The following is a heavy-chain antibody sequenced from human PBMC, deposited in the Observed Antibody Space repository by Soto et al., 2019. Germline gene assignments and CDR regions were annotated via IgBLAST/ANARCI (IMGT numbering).Heavy chain of an antibody. V-gene: IGHV1-69*05. D-gene: IGHD3-10*01. Sequence: GASVKVSCKASGGTFSSYAISWVRQAPGQGLEWMGGIIPIFGTANYAQKFQGRVTMTRDESTSTVYMELSSLRYEDTAVYFCAREPGITMVRGVPQPRYYYGMDVWGQGTTVTVSS. CDR1: GGTFSSYA. J-gene: IGHJ6*02. CDR3: AREPGITMVRGVPQPRYYYGMDV. CDR2: IIPIFGTA.